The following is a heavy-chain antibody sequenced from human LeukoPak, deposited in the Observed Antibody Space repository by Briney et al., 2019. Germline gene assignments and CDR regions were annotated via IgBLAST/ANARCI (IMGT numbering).Heavy chain of an antibody. CDR2: ISGSGGST. Sequence: GGSLRLSCAASGFTFSRDWMHWVRQAPGKGLEWVSAISGSGGSTYYADSVKGRFTISRDNSKNTLYLQMNSLRAEDTAVYYCAKSGYYKIGDYWGQGTLVTVSS. J-gene: IGHJ4*02. V-gene: IGHV3-23*01. CDR1: GFTFSRDW. D-gene: IGHD3-22*01. CDR3: AKSGYYKIGDY.